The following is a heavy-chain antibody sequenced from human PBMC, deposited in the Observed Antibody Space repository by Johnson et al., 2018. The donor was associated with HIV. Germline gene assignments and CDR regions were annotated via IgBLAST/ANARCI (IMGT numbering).Heavy chain of an antibody. J-gene: IGHJ3*02. CDR3: ARARWYLGGGSCCAFDI. CDR1: GFTLSSYG. V-gene: IGHV3-33*01. D-gene: IGHD2-15*01. CDR2: IWYDGSNK. Sequence: VQLVESGGGVVQPGRSLRLSCTASGFTLSSYGIHWVRQAPGKGLEWVAVIWYDGSNKYYADSVKGRFTISRDNAKNSLYLQMNSLRAEDTAVYYCARARWYLGGGSCCAFDIWGQGTMVTVSS.